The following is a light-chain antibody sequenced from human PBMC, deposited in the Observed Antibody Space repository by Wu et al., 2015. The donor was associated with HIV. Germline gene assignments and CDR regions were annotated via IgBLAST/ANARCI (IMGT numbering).Light chain of an antibody. CDR2: EAS. Sequence: EIVLTQYPATLSLSPGERATLSCRASQSVTTYLAWYQQKPGQSPRLLIYEASKRATGIPARFSGSGSGTDFTLTISSLEPEDFAVYYCQQRGNWPALTFGEGTKVEIQ. J-gene: IGKJ4*01. V-gene: IGKV3-11*01. CDR1: QSVTTY. CDR3: QQRGNWPALT.